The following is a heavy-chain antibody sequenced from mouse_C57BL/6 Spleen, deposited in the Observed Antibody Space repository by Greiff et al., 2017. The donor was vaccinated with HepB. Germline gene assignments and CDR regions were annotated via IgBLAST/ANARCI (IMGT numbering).Heavy chain of an antibody. Sequence: LVESGAELVRPGASVTLSCKASGYTFTDYEMHWVKQTPVHGLEWIGAIDPETGGTAYNQKFKGKAILTADKSSSTAYMELRSLTSEDSAVYYCTRDGYCFDYWGQGTTLTVSS. D-gene: IGHD2-3*01. V-gene: IGHV1-15*01. CDR3: TRDGYCFDY. CDR1: GYTFTDYE. J-gene: IGHJ2*01. CDR2: IDPETGGT.